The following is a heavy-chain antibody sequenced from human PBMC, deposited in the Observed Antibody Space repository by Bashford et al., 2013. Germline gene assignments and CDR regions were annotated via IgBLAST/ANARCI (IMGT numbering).Heavy chain of an antibody. CDR3: ARFRDGLNRGFDY. V-gene: IGHV4-31*03. Sequence: SETLSLTCSVSGDSITTSGYYWSWIRQRPGKGLEWIGYIHHTGSTYYNPSLKSRVTESVDTSKNQFSLRLSSVTAADTAVYYCARFRDGLNRGFDYWGQGILVTVSS. CDR2: IHHTGST. CDR1: GDSITTSGYY. D-gene: IGHD5-24*01. J-gene: IGHJ4*02.